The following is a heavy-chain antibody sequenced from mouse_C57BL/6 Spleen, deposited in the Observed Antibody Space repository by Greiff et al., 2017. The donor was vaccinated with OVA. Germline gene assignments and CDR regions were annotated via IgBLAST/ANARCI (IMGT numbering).Heavy chain of an antibody. CDR3: ARGLPGHYARDY. J-gene: IGHJ4*01. Sequence: EVMLVESGGGLVKPGGSLKLSCAASGFTFSDYGMHWVRQAPEKGLEWVAYISSGSSTIYYADTVKGRFTISRDNAKNTLFLQMTSLRSEDTAMYYCARGLPGHYARDYWGQGTSVTVSS. CDR1: GFTFSDYG. V-gene: IGHV5-17*01. CDR2: ISSGSSTI.